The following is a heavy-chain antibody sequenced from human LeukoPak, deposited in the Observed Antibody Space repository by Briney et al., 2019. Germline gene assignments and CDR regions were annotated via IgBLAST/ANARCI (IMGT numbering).Heavy chain of an antibody. CDR2: INPSGGST. Sequence: ASVKVSCKASGYTLTSYYMNWVRQAPGQGLERMGIINPSGGSTSYAQKFQGRVTMTRDTSTSTVYMELSSLRSEDTAVYYCARRVPYDSGNYYNPLGYWGQGTLVTVSS. CDR1: GYTLTSYY. D-gene: IGHD3-10*01. J-gene: IGHJ4*02. V-gene: IGHV1-46*01. CDR3: ARRVPYDSGNYYNPLGY.